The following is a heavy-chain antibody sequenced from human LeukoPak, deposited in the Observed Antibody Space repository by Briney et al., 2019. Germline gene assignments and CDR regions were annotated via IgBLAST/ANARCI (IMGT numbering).Heavy chain of an antibody. J-gene: IGHJ3*02. D-gene: IGHD3-22*01. CDR1: GGSISSYY. V-gene: IGHV4-59*08. CDR3: ARGIVLLDAFDI. CDR2: IYYSGST. Sequence: SETLSLTCTVSGGSISSYYWAWIRQPPGKGLEWIGYIYYSGSTNYNPSLKSRVTISVDTSKNQFSLKLSSVTVADTAVYFCARGIVLLDAFDIWGQGTMVTVSS.